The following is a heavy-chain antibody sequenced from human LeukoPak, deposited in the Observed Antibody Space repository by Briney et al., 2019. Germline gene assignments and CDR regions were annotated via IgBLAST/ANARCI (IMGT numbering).Heavy chain of an antibody. J-gene: IGHJ4*02. Sequence: PGKSLRLSCAASGFNFSSFGMHWVRQAPGKGLEWVAVIWYAGHNKYYADSMKGRFTISRDNSKNTLYLHMNSLRAEDTAVYYCARNGQQWPVYSCDDWGQGTLVIVSS. CDR3: ARNGQQWPVYSCDD. D-gene: IGHD6-19*01. CDR1: GFNFSSFG. V-gene: IGHV3-33*01. CDR2: IWYAGHNK.